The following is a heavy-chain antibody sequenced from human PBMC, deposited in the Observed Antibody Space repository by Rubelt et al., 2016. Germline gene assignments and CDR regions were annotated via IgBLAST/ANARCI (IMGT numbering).Heavy chain of an antibody. D-gene: IGHD5-18*01. CDR1: GGSFSGFY. J-gene: IGHJ4*02. V-gene: IGHV4-34*01. Sequence: VQLQQWRAGLLKPSETLSLTCAVYGGSFSGFYWSWIRQPPGKGLEWIGEIIHSGSTNYNPSLKSRVTRSVDTSKNQFSLNLSSVTAADTAVYYWARGRAMVLHYWGQGTLVTVSS. CDR3: ARGRAMVLHY. CDR2: IIHSGST.